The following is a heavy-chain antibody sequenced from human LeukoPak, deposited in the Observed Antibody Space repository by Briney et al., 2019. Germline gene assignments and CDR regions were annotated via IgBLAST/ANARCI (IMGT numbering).Heavy chain of an antibody. CDR2: IIPILGIA. Sequence: SVKVSRKASGGTFSSYAISWVRQAPGQGLEWMGRIIPILGIANYAQKFQGRVTITADKSTSTAYMELSSLRSEDTAVYYCARVNTAMVTSWFDPWGQGTLVTVSS. CDR1: GGTFSSYA. V-gene: IGHV1-69*04. J-gene: IGHJ5*02. CDR3: ARVNTAMVTSWFDP. D-gene: IGHD5-18*01.